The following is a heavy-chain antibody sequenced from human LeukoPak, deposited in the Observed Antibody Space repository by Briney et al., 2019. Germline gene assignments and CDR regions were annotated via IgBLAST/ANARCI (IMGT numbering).Heavy chain of an antibody. J-gene: IGHJ6*03. CDR3: ARVDSGYDPHQYMDV. CDR1: GGSISSSSYY. CDR2: IYYSGST. V-gene: IGHV4-39*07. D-gene: IGHD5-12*01. Sequence: PSETLSLTCTVSGGSISSSSYYWGWIRQPPGKGLEWIGSIYYSGSTYYNPSLKSRVTISVDTSKNQFSLKLSSVTAADTAVYYCARVDSGYDPHQYMDVWGKGTTVTVSS.